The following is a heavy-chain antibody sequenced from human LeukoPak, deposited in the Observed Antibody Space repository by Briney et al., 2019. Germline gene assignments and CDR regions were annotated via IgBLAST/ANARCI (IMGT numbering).Heavy chain of an antibody. D-gene: IGHD3-3*01. CDR2: ISAYNGNT. CDR3: ARGRRITIFGVVIDFDY. V-gene: IGHV1-18*01. Sequence: GAPVKVSCKASGYTFTSYGISWVRQAPGQGLEWMGWISAYNGNTNYAQKLQGRVTMTTDTSTSTAYMELRSLRSDDTAVYYCARGRRITIFGVVIDFDYWGQGTLVTVSS. J-gene: IGHJ4*02. CDR1: GYTFTSYG.